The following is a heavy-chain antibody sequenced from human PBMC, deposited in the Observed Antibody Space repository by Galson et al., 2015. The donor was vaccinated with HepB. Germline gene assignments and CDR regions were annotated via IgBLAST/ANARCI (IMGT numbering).Heavy chain of an antibody. D-gene: IGHD3-3*01. J-gene: IGHJ5*02. CDR3: ARETAIFGVVIGGSWWFDP. CDR2: IIPILGIA. V-gene: IGHV1-69*04. CDR1: GGTFSSYT. Sequence: SVKVSCKASGGTFSSYTISWVRQAPGQGLEWMGRIIPILGIANYAQKFQGRVTITADKSTSTAYMELSSLRSEDTAVYYCARETAIFGVVIGGSWWFDPWGQGTLVTVSS.